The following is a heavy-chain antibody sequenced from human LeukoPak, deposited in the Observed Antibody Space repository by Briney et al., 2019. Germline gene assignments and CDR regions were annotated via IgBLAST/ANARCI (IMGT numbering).Heavy chain of an antibody. J-gene: IGHJ4*02. D-gene: IGHD2/OR15-2a*01. V-gene: IGHV1-8*01. CDR2: MNPNSGNT. Sequence: ASVKVSCKASGYTFTSYDINWVRQATGQGLEWMGWMNPNSGNTGYAQKFQGRVTMTRNTSISTAYMELSSLRSEDTAVYYCARGPYVLGAAPGWSQGTLVTVSS. CDR1: GYTFTSYD. CDR3: ARGPYVLGAAPG.